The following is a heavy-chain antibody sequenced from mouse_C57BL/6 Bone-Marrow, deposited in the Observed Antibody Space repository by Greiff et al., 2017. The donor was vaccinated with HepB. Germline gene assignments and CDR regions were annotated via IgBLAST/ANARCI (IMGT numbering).Heavy chain of an antibody. J-gene: IGHJ1*03. CDR2: ISYDGSN. CDR1: GYSITSGYY. V-gene: IGHV3-6*01. Sequence: EVKLMESGPGLVKPSQSLSLTCSVTGYSITSGYYWNWIRQFPGNKLEWMGYISYDGSNNYNPSLKNRISITRDTSKNQFFLKLNSVTTEDTATYYCAREGVIDYYGSSLYWYFDVWGTGTTVTVSS. D-gene: IGHD1-1*01. CDR3: AREGVIDYYGSSLYWYFDV.